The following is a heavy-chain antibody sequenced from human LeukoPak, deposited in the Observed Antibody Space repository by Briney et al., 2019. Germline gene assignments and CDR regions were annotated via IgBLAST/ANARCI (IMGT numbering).Heavy chain of an antibody. CDR1: GGSFSGYY. V-gene: IGHV4-34*01. CDR2: INHSGST. Sequence: NPSETLSLTCAVYGGSFSGYYWSWIRQPPGKGLEWIGEINHSGSTNYNPSLKSRVTISVDTSKNQFSLKLSSVTAADTAVYYCARFYRPAYYYYMDVWGKGTTVTVSS. J-gene: IGHJ6*03. D-gene: IGHD4-11*01. CDR3: ARFYRPAYYYYMDV.